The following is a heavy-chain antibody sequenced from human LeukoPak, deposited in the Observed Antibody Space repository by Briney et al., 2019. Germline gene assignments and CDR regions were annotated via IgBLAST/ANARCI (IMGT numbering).Heavy chain of an antibody. D-gene: IGHD6-13*01. J-gene: IGHJ4*02. Sequence: PSETLSLTCTVSGGSISSGSYYWSWIRQPAGKGLEWIGEINHSGSTNYNPSLKSRATISVDTSKNQFSLKLSSVTAADTAVYYCAREPLGDLIAAAGIDYWGQGTLVTVSS. CDR2: INHSGST. CDR1: GGSISSGSYY. V-gene: IGHV4-61*10. CDR3: AREPLGDLIAAAGIDY.